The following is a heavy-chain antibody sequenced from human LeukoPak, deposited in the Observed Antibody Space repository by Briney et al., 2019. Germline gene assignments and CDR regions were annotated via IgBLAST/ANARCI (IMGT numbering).Heavy chain of an antibody. CDR2: ISGTSSAM. V-gene: IGHV3-48*02. CDR3: ARDMGEYSPFYFDY. CDR1: GFTFNTYG. Sequence: GGSLRLSCAASGFTFNTYGMNWVRPAPGKGLEWVSYISGTSSAMYYADSVKGRFTISSDNGKTSLYLQMNSLRDEDTAMYYCARDMGEYSPFYFDYWGQGALVTVSS. J-gene: IGHJ4*02. D-gene: IGHD5-18*01.